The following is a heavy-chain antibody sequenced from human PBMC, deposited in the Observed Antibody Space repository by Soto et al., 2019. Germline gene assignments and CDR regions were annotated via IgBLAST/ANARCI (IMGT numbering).Heavy chain of an antibody. CDR3: ALRSMAVVPEY. CDR1: GFSLTTSGMC. Sequence: SGPTLVNPTQILTLTCIFSGFSLTTSGMCVSWIRQPPGKALEWLALIDWDHAQYSSPSLKTRLIISKDTSKNQVVLTMTNMDPVDTATYYCALRSMAVVPEYWGQGTLVTVSS. CDR2: IDWDHAQ. D-gene: IGHD3-22*01. J-gene: IGHJ4*02. V-gene: IGHV2-70*01.